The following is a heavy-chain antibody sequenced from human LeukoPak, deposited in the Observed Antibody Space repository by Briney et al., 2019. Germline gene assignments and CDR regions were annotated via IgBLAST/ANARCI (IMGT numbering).Heavy chain of an antibody. CDR1: GGSLSSYY. CDR3: ASIRGITMIVVVITKGKYFQH. V-gene: IGHV3-23*01. D-gene: IGHD3-22*01. Sequence: PSETLSLTCAVSGGSLSSYYWIWVRQAPGKGLEWVSAISGSGGSTYYADSVKGRFTISRDNSKNTLYLQMNSLRAEDTAVYYCASIRGITMIVVVITKGKYFQHWGQGTLVTVSS. CDR2: ISGSGGST. J-gene: IGHJ1*01.